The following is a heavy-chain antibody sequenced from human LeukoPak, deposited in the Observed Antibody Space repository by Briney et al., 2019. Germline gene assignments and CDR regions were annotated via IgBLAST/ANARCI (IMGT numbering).Heavy chain of an antibody. CDR3: ARMRVYSDDVDFDY. V-gene: IGHV1-18*01. J-gene: IGHJ4*02. CDR2: ISHYT. D-gene: IGHD5-12*01. CDR1: GYTFSNYG. Sequence: ASVKVSCKAPGYTFSNYGISWVRQAPGQGLEWMGWISHYTNYPRKFQGRVTMTRDTSTSTAYMELRSLRSDDTAVYYCARMRVYSDDVDFDYWGQGTLVTVSS.